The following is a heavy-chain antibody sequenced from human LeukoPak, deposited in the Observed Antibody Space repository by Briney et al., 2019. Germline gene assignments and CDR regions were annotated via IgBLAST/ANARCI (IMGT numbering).Heavy chain of an antibody. J-gene: IGHJ6*02. CDR3: ARRPRWLQLGYYYGMDV. V-gene: IGHV4-34*01. D-gene: IGHD5-24*01. CDR1: GGSFSGYY. Sequence: PSETLSLTCAVYGGSFSGYYWSWIRQPPGKGLEWIGEINHSGSTNYNPSLKSRVTISVDTSKNQFSLKLSSVTAADTAVYYCARRPRWLQLGYYYGMDVWGQGTTVTVSS. CDR2: INHSGST.